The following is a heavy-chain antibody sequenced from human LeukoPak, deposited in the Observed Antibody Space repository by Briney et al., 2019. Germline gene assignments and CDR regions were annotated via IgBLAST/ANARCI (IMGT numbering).Heavy chain of an antibody. CDR3: ASYYTILTGYYDRDAFDI. J-gene: IGHJ3*02. V-gene: IGHV1-2*02. CDR2: INPSSGGT. CDR1: GHTFVDYY. D-gene: IGHD3-9*01. Sequence: ASVKVSCKASGHTFVDYYLHWVRQAPGQGLEWMGWINPSSGGTNYAQKFQGRVTMTRDTSINTAYMELSRLRSDDTALYYCASYYTILTGYYDRDAFDIWGQGTMVTVSS.